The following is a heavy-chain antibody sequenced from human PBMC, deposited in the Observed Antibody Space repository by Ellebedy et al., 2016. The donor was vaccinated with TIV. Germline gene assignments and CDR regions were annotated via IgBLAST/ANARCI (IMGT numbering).Heavy chain of an antibody. J-gene: IGHJ4*02. V-gene: IGHV3-11*01. CDR3: VRASLEYYGSGKWGPFDS. CDR1: GFTFSDYS. CDR2: ISSSGSTI. Sequence: GESLKISCAASGFTFSDYSMNWIRQTPGKGLEWVSYISSSGSTIYYADSVKGRFTISRDNAKNSLYLQMNSLRLEDTALYYCVRASLEYYGSGKWGPFDSWGQGTLVTVSS. D-gene: IGHD3-10*01.